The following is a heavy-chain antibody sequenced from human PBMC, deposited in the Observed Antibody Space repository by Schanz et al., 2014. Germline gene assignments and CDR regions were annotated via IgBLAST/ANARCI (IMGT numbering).Heavy chain of an antibody. D-gene: IGHD1-26*01. Sequence: VQLVESGGGLVQPGGSLRLSCAASGFSFSDYGMHWVRQAPGRGLEWVAVISYHGSEKYYADSVKGRLTVSRDNSENTVYLEFHSLRSEDTALYYCAREAKWGQWYFDLWGRGSLVTVSS. CDR1: GFSFSDYG. CDR3: AREAKWGQWYFDL. V-gene: IGHV3-30*03. J-gene: IGHJ2*01. CDR2: ISYHGSEK.